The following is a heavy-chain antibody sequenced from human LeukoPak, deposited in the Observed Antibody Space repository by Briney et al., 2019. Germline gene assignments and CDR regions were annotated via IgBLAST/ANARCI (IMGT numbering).Heavy chain of an antibody. Sequence: ASVKISCKASGGTFSSYAISWVRQAPGQGLEWMGGIIPIFGTANYAQKFQGRVTITADESTSTAYMELSSLRSEDTAVYYCASLRTTTYYFDYWGQGTLVTVSS. CDR3: ASLRTTTYYFDY. V-gene: IGHV1-69*13. CDR2: IIPIFGTA. D-gene: IGHD2/OR15-2a*01. J-gene: IGHJ4*02. CDR1: GGTFSSYA.